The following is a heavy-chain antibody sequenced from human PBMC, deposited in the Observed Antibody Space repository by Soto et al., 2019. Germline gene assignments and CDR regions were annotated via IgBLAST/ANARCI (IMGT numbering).Heavy chain of an antibody. Sequence: XXXGLVRPSETLSLTCTVSGGSISSYYWSWIRQPPGXGLXXIGYIYYSGSANYNPSLKXRVTISVDTSKNQFSLKLSSATAADTAVYYCARNYGGNVDYWGQGTLVTVSS. CDR2: IYYSGSA. CDR1: GGSISSYY. D-gene: IGHD4-17*01. CDR3: ARNYGGNVDY. J-gene: IGHJ4*02. V-gene: IGHV4-59*08.